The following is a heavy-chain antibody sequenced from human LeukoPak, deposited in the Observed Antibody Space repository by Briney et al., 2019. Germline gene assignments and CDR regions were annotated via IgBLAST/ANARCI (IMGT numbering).Heavy chain of an antibody. J-gene: IGHJ4*02. CDR3: AREGQWELLYYFDY. CDR1: GFTFSSYA. V-gene: IGHV3-30-3*01. D-gene: IGHD1-26*01. CDR2: ISYDGSNK. Sequence: GGSLRLSCAASGFTFSSYAMHWVRQAPGKGPEWVAVISYDGSNKYYADSVKGRFTISRDNSKNTLYLQMNSLRAEDTAVYYCAREGQWELLYYFDYWGQGTLVTVSS.